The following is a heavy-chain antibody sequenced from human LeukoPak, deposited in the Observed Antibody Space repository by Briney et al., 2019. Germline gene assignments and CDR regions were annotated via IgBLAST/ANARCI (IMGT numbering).Heavy chain of an antibody. J-gene: IGHJ4*02. CDR1: GGSISSGSSY. CDR3: ARLIEMATIFG. D-gene: IGHD5-24*01. Sequence: PSETLSLTCTVSGGSISSGSSYWSWIRQPAGKGLEWIGRIYTSGSTNYNPSLKNRVTISVDTSKNQFSLKLSSVTAADTAVYYCARLIEMATIFGWGQGTLVTVSS. CDR2: IYTSGST. V-gene: IGHV4-61*02.